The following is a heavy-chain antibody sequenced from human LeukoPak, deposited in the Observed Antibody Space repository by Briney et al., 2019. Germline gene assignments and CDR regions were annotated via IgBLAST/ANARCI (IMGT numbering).Heavy chain of an antibody. CDR1: GFTFSSHA. CDR2: IGGSGGRT. V-gene: IGHV3-23*01. J-gene: IGHJ4*02. Sequence: GGSLRLSCAASGFTFSSHAMSWVRQAPGKGLEWVSGIGGSGGRTYYADSVKGRFTISRDNSKNTLYLQMNSLRAEDTAVYYCAKDLPLSGWPHNFDYWGQGTLVTVSS. CDR3: AKDLPLSGWPHNFDY. D-gene: IGHD6-19*01.